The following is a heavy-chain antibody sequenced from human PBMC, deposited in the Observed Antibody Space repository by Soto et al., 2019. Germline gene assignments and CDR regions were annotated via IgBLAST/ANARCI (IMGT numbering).Heavy chain of an antibody. CDR3: ARCYGDVHWYFAL. Sequence: ASVKGSCKSSGYTFTCFYMHWVRQAPGQGLEWMGIINPSGGSTSYAQKFQGRVTMTRDTSTSTVCMELSSLRSEDTAVYYCARCYGDVHWYFALWGRGTLVTVSS. D-gene: IGHD4-17*01. V-gene: IGHV1-46*01. CDR1: GYTFTCFY. J-gene: IGHJ2*01. CDR2: INPSGGST.